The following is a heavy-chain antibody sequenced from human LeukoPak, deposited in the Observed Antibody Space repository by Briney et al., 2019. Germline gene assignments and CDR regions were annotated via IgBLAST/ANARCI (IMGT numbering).Heavy chain of an antibody. CDR3: APLGRWFGQLLSDFDY. CDR1: GITFGDYV. V-gene: IGHV3-49*04. D-gene: IGHD3-10*01. J-gene: IGHJ4*02. Sequence: PGGSLRLSCTASGITFGDYVMSWVRQAPGKGLEWVGFIRSKVSGGTTEYAASVKGRFSISRDDSKSIAYLQMNSLKTEDTAVYYCAPLGRWFGQLLSDFDYWGQGTLVTVSS. CDR2: IRSKVSGGTT.